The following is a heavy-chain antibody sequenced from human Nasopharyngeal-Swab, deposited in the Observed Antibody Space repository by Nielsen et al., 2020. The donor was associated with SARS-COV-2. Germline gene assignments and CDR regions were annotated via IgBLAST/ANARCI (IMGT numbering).Heavy chain of an antibody. CDR3: ARVLDTAMVLGGPLDY. D-gene: IGHD5-18*01. V-gene: IGHV3-11*04. J-gene: IGHJ4*02. Sequence: GGSLRLSCAASGFTFSDYYMSWIRQAPGKGLEWVSYISSSGSTIYYADSVKGRFIISRDNAKNSLYLQMNSLRAEDTAVYYCARVLDTAMVLGGPLDYWGQGTLVTVSS. CDR2: ISSSGSTI. CDR1: GFTFSDYY.